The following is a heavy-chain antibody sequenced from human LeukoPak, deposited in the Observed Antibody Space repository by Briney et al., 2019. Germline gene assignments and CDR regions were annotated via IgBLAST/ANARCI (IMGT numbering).Heavy chain of an antibody. Sequence: SETLSLTCTVSGGSISSYYWSWIRQPAGKGLEWIGRIYTSGSTNYNPSLKSRVTMSVDTSKNQFSLKLSSVTAADTAVYYCARGGYYYGSGSYYYYYYMDVWGKGTTVTISS. CDR1: GGSISSYY. D-gene: IGHD3-10*01. V-gene: IGHV4-4*07. J-gene: IGHJ6*03. CDR3: ARGGYYYGSGSYYYYYYMDV. CDR2: IYTSGST.